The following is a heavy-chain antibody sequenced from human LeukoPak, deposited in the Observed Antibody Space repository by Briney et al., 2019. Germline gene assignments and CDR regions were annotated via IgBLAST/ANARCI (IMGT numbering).Heavy chain of an antibody. CDR2: ISYDGSNK. J-gene: IGHJ2*01. Sequence: GGSLRLCCAASGFTFSSYGMHWVRQAPGKGLEWVAIISYDGSNKYYADSVKGRFTISRDNSKNTLYLQMNSLRAEDTAVYYCAKPGRNSEYSYDPWYFDLWGRGTLVTVSS. CDR3: AKPGRNSEYSYDPWYFDL. D-gene: IGHD5-18*01. V-gene: IGHV3-30*18. CDR1: GFTFSSYG.